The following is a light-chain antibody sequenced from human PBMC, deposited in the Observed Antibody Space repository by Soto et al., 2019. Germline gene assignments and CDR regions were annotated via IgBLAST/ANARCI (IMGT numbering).Light chain of an antibody. Sequence: EIVLTQSPATLSLSPGERATLSCRASQSVSSYLACSQQKPGQAPRLLIYDASNRATGIPARFSGSGSGTDFTLTISSLEPEDFAVYYCQQRSNWPAITFGQGTRLEIK. V-gene: IGKV3-11*01. J-gene: IGKJ5*01. CDR2: DAS. CDR3: QQRSNWPAIT. CDR1: QSVSSY.